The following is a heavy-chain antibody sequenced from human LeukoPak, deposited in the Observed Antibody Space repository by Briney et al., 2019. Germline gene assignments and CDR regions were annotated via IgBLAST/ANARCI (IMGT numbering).Heavy chain of an antibody. CDR1: GGSISSYY. V-gene: IGHV4-59*01. CDR3: AREGRYRYGYNEYHSYMDI. Sequence: PSETLSLTCTVSGGSISSYYWSWIRQPPGKGLEYIGYIYYSGSTNYNPSLKSRVTISVDTSKNQFSLKLSSVTAAETAVYYCAREGRYRYGYNEYHSYMDIWGKGTTVTVSS. D-gene: IGHD5-24*01. CDR2: IYYSGST. J-gene: IGHJ6*03.